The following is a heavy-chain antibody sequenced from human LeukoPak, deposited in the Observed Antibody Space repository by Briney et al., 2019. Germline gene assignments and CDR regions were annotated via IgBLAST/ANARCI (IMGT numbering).Heavy chain of an antibody. CDR2: ISYDGSNK. D-gene: IGHD5-18*01. Sequence: GRSLRLSCAASGFTFSSYAMHWVRQAPGKGLEWVAVISYDGSNKYYADSVMGRFTISRDNSKNTLYLQMNSLRAEDTAVYYCARGGYSYGDYFDYWGQGTLVTVSS. V-gene: IGHV3-30-3*01. CDR3: ARGGYSYGDYFDY. J-gene: IGHJ4*02. CDR1: GFTFSSYA.